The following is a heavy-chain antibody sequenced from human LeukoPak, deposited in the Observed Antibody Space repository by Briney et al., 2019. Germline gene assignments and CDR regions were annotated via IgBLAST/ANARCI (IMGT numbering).Heavy chain of an antibody. CDR3: ARGLGFDP. Sequence: PSETLSLTCTVSGGSISSYYWSWIRLPPGKGLEWIGYIYYTGATYYNPSLKSRVTISVDTSKNQFSLKLSSVTAADTAVYYCARGLGFDPWGQGTLVTVSS. J-gene: IGHJ5*02. CDR1: GGSISSYY. V-gene: IGHV4-59*12. CDR2: IYYTGAT.